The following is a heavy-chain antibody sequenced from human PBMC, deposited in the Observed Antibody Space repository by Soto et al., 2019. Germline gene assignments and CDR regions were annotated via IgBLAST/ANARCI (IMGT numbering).Heavy chain of an antibody. CDR2: INHSGST. V-gene: IGHV4-34*01. CDR3: ATQQVGGSYVYTFDP. CDR1: GGSFSGYY. Sequence: SETLSLTCAVYGGSFSGYYWSWIRQPPGKGLEWIGEINHSGSTNYNPSLKSRVTISVDTSKNHFSLKLSSVTAADTAVYYCATQQVGGSYVYTFDPWGQGTLVTVSS. J-gene: IGHJ5*02. D-gene: IGHD1-26*01.